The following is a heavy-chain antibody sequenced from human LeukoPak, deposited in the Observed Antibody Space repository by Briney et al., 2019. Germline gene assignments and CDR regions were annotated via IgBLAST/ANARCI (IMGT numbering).Heavy chain of an antibody. V-gene: IGHV3-23*01. D-gene: IGHD3-10*01. CDR2: IGFGDDSA. CDR3: AREFYYGSGKVYYGMDV. Sequence: GGSLRLSCAASGFTFNNYAMSWVRQAPGMGLEWVSTIGFGDDSAYYADSVKGRFTISRDNAKNSLYLQMNSLRAEDTAVYYCAREFYYGSGKVYYGMDVWGQGTTVTVSS. J-gene: IGHJ6*02. CDR1: GFTFNNYA.